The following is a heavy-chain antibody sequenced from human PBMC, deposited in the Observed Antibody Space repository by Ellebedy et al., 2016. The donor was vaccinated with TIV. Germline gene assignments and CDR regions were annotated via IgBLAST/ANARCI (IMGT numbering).Heavy chain of an antibody. Sequence: PGGSLRLSCAASGFTVSANFMNWVRQPPGKGLEWVSIIYTSGDTYYADSVTGRFTLSRDNSKNTLYLQMNTLRTDDTAVYYCARGPNSDSWGQGTLVTVSS. CDR3: ARGPNSDS. J-gene: IGHJ5*01. CDR1: GFTVSANF. V-gene: IGHV3-66*01. CDR2: IYTSGDT.